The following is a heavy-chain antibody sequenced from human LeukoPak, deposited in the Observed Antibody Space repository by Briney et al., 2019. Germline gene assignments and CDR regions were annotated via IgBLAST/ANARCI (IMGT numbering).Heavy chain of an antibody. Sequence: SQTLSLTCTVSRGSISSSGYYWGWIRQPPGKGLEWIASIYYSGSTYYNPSLKSRVTISVDTSKNQLSLKLSSLTAADTAVYYCARHEYSGSYYGLSWFDPWGQGTLVTVSS. CDR3: ARHEYSGSYYGLSWFDP. V-gene: IGHV4-39*01. J-gene: IGHJ5*02. CDR2: IYYSGST. D-gene: IGHD1-26*01. CDR1: RGSISSSGYY.